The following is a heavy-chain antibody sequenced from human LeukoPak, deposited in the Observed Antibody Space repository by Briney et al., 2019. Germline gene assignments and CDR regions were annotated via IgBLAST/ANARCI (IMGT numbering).Heavy chain of an antibody. CDR1: GGSLSSLF. CDR3: ARASTNGNSRDY. D-gene: IGHD1-14*01. Sequence: PPETLSLTCTVCGGSLSSLFARCSVQAPGKGLEWIGYIHNSGRTDYNPSLRSRVTISENTSKNHFSLELNFVTAADTAVYFCARASTNGNSRDYWGQGCLVTVSS. J-gene: IGHJ4*02. CDR2: IHNSGRT. V-gene: IGHV4-59*08.